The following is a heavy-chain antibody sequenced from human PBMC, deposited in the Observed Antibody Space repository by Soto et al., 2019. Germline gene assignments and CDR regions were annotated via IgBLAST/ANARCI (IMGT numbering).Heavy chain of an antibody. Sequence: AGGSLRLSCAASGFTFSSYAMSWVRQAPGKGLEWVSSVNVDDSTYYANSVKGRFTISRDNSKNTVNLQMNSLRAEDTAVYYCAKNYYLDNWAQGTLVTVSS. CDR1: GFTFSSYA. V-gene: IGHV3-23*01. CDR3: AKNYYLDN. CDR2: VNVDDST. J-gene: IGHJ4*02.